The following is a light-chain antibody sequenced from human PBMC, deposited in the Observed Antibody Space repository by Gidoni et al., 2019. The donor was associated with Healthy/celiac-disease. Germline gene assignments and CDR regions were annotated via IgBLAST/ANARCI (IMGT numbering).Light chain of an antibody. J-gene: IGKJ1*01. Sequence: DIVLTQSPGTLSLSPGERATLSCRASQSVSSSYLAWYQQKPGQAPRLLIYGASSRATGIPDRFSGSGSGTDFTLTISRLEPEEFAVYYCQQYGSSPRTFGQXTKVEIK. CDR2: GAS. CDR1: QSVSSSY. V-gene: IGKV3-20*01. CDR3: QQYGSSPRT.